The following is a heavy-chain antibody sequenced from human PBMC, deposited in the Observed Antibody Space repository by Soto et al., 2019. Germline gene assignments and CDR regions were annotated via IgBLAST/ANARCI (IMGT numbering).Heavy chain of an antibody. CDR3: ARVRSGQQLAQFDP. CDR1: GGSISSYY. Sequence: SETLSLTCTVSGGSISSYYWSWIRQPPGKGLEWIGYIYYSGSTNYNPSLKSRVTISVDTSKNQFSLKLSSVTAADTAVYYCARVRSGQQLAQFDPWGQGTLVTVSS. D-gene: IGHD6-13*01. CDR2: IYYSGST. J-gene: IGHJ5*02. V-gene: IGHV4-59*01.